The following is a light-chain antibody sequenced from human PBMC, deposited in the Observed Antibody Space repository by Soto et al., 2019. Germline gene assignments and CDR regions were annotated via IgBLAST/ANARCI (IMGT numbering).Light chain of an antibody. CDR3: QQRSNWPRSFT. CDR1: QSVSSN. Sequence: EIALTQSPATLSLSPGERATLSCRASQSVSSNLAWYQQKPGQAPRLLIYDASNRATGIPARFSGSGSGTDFAFTISILEPQAYAVEYCQQRSNWPRSFTFGPGTKVDIK. V-gene: IGKV3-11*01. J-gene: IGKJ3*01. CDR2: DAS.